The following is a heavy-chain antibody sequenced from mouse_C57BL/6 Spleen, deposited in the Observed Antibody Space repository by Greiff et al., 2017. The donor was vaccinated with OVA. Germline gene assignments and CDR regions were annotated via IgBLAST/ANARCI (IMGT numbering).Heavy chain of an antibody. CDR3: TRYLYDYDWFAY. V-gene: IGHV1-15*01. D-gene: IGHD2-4*01. J-gene: IGHJ3*01. CDR1: GYTFTDYE. CDR2: IDPETGGT. Sequence: QVQLQQSGAELVRPGASVTLSCKASGYTFTDYEMHWVKQTPVHGLEWIGAIDPETGGTAYNQKFKGKAILTADKSSSTAYMELRSLTSEDSAVYDCTRYLYDYDWFAYWGQGTLVTVSA.